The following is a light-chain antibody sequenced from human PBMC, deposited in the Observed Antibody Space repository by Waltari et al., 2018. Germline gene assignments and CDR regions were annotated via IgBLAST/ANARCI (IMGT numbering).Light chain of an antibody. CDR1: SSDIGGYNY. CDR2: DIN. V-gene: IGLV2-14*03. J-gene: IGLJ2*01. CDR3: SSYTTSNIII. Sequence: QSALTQPASVSGSPGEPLTISCPATSSDIGGYNYVSCYQQHPGKAPELMIYDINYRPSVVSNRFSGSKSGNTASLTISGLQAEDEADYYCSSYTTSNIIIFGGGTKLSVL.